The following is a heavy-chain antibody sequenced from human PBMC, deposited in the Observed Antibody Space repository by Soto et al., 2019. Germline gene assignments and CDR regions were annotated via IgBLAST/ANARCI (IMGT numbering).Heavy chain of an antibody. V-gene: IGHV3-21*01. CDR3: ASGLDCGGDCYSTYYYYGMDV. D-gene: IGHD2-21*02. Sequence: KPGGSLRLSCAASGFTFSSYSMNWVRQAPGKGLEWVSSISSSSSYIYYADSVKGRFTISRDNAKNSLYLQMNSLRAEDTAVYYCASGLDCGGDCYSTYYYYGMDVWGQGTTVTVSS. CDR1: GFTFSSYS. J-gene: IGHJ6*02. CDR2: ISSSSSYI.